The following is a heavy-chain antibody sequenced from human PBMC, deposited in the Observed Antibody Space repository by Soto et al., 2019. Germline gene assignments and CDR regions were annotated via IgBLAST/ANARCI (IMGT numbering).Heavy chain of an antibody. CDR3: ARDRSGSSGYYGMDV. CDR1: GFTVSSNY. J-gene: IGHJ6*02. V-gene: IGHV3-53*01. CDR2: IYSDGST. Sequence: PGGSLRLSCAASGFTVSSNYMSWVRQAPGKGLDWVSVIYSDGSTYYADSVKGRFTISRDSSKNTLSLQMNSLRAEDTAVYYCARDRSGSSGYYGMDVWGQGTTVTVSS. D-gene: IGHD3-10*01.